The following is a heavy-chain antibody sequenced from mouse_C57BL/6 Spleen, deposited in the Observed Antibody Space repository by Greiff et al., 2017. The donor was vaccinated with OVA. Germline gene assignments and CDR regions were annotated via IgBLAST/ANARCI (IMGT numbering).Heavy chain of an antibody. D-gene: IGHD1-1*01. J-gene: IGHJ4*01. Sequence: VQLKESGAELVRPGASVKLSCTASGFNIKDDYMHWVKQRPEQGLEWIGWIDPENGDTEYASKFQGKATITADTSSNTAYLQLSSLTSEDTAVYYCTTNSYYGSSYGAMDYWGQGTSVTVSS. V-gene: IGHV14-4*01. CDR1: GFNIKDDY. CDR2: IDPENGDT. CDR3: TTNSYYGSSYGAMDY.